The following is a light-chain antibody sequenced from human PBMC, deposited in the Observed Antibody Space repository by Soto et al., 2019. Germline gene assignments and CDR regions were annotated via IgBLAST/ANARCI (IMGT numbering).Light chain of an antibody. V-gene: IGKV3D-15*01. CDR1: QSVTNN. J-gene: IGKJ4*01. Sequence: EKVVSEPPATLAVSKGARATLSCRASQSVTNNFLAWYQQKPGQAPRLVIYDIFTRATGVPTRISGSGSGTEFTLTISSLQSEDFAVYYCPQYNSWPLTFGGGTKVDIK. CDR3: PQYNSWPLT. CDR2: DIF.